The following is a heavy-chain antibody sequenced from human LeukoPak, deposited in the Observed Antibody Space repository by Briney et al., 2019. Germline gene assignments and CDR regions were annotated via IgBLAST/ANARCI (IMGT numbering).Heavy chain of an antibody. Sequence: SETLSLTCTVSGGSISSYYWSWIRQPPGKGLEWIGYIYYSGSTYYNPSLKSRVTISVDTSKNQFSLKLSSVTAADTAVYYCARSAITHYYDSSGPKLDAFDIWGQGTMVTVSS. CDR3: ARSAITHYYDSSGPKLDAFDI. CDR2: IYYSGST. J-gene: IGHJ3*02. CDR1: GGSISSYY. V-gene: IGHV4-59*01. D-gene: IGHD3-22*01.